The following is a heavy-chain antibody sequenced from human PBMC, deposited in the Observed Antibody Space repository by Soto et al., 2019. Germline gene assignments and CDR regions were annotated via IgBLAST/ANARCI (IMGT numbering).Heavy chain of an antibody. CDR2: ISSSGSTI. Sequence: QVQLVESGGGLVKPGGSLRLSCAASGFTFSDYYMSWIRQAPGKGLEWVSYISSSGSTIYYADSVKGRFTISRDNAKNALYLEMTSLRAEDTAVYYCARERGSYYDFWSGYHSRWFDPWGQGTLVTVSS. CDR3: ARERGSYYDFWSGYHSRWFDP. CDR1: GFTFSDYY. J-gene: IGHJ5*02. D-gene: IGHD3-3*01. V-gene: IGHV3-11*01.